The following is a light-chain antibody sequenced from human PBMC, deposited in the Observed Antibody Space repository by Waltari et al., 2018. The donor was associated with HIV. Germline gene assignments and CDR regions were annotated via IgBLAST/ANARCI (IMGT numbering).Light chain of an antibody. CDR1: SSDVGGYNY. CDR3: SSYTSSSTLYV. J-gene: IGLJ1*01. CDR2: DVS. V-gene: IGLV2-14*01. Sequence: QSALTQPASVSGSPGQSITISCTGTSSDVGGYNYVSWYQQHPGKAPKLMIYDVSQRPSGVAKSFSGSKSGNTASRPISGLQAEDEADYYCSSYTSSSTLYVFGTGTKVTVL.